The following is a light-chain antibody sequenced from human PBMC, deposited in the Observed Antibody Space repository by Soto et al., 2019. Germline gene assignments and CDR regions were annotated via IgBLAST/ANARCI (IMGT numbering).Light chain of an antibody. Sequence: EIVLTQSPGTLSLSPGETATLSCRASQTVGTNFLAWYQQKPGQAPRLLMFGTSNRATDIPDRFGGSGSGTDFTLTISRLETEDVAVYYCQHYSRTLPWTFGQGTKVDIK. J-gene: IGKJ1*01. V-gene: IGKV3-20*01. CDR1: QTVGTNF. CDR2: GTS. CDR3: QHYSRTLPWT.